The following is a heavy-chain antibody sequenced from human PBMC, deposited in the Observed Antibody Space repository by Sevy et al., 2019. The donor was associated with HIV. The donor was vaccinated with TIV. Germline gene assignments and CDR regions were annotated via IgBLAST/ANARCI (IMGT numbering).Heavy chain of an antibody. Sequence: ASVKVSCKTSGGTFSSYAFSWVRQAPGQGLEWMGGIIPLVNITDYAQKFQGRVTITADKSTSTAYKGLSSLGSEDTAVYYCARAAQKATIVDAFDIWGHGTMVTVSS. CDR2: IIPLVNIT. CDR1: GGTFSSYA. D-gene: IGHD5-12*01. J-gene: IGHJ3*02. V-gene: IGHV1-69*10. CDR3: ARAAQKATIVDAFDI.